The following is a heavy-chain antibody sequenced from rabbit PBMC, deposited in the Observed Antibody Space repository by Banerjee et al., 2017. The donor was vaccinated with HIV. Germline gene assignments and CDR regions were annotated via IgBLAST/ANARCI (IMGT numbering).Heavy chain of an antibody. CDR2: IYGGSSGST. V-gene: IGHV1S40*01. D-gene: IGHD1-1*01. CDR3: ARDAGISGYHFNL. Sequence: QSLEESGGDLVKPGASLTLTCTASGFSFSSSYYMCWVRQAPGKGLEWIACIYGGSSGSTYYASWAKGRFTISKTSSTTVTLQMTSLTAADTATYFCARDAGISGYHFNLWGQGTLVTVS. CDR1: GFSFSSSYY. J-gene: IGHJ4*01.